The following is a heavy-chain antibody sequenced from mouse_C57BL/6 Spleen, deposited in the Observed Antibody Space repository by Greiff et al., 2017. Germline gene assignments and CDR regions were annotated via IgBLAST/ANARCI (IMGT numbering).Heavy chain of an antibody. Sequence: QVQLQQPGAELVRPGSSVKLSCKASGYTFTSYWMQWVKQRPIQGLEWIGNIDPSDSDTHYNQKFKDKATLTVDKSSSTTYMQLSSLTSEDSAVYYCARGGECHSPMDYWGQGTSVTVSS. J-gene: IGHJ4*01. CDR1: GYTFTSYW. CDR2: IDPSDSDT. V-gene: IGHV1-52*01. CDR3: ARGGECHSPMDY. D-gene: IGHD6-1*01.